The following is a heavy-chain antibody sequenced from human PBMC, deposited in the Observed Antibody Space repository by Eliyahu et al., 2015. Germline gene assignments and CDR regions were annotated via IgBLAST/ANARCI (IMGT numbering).Heavy chain of an antibody. CDR2: IDWDNDK. Sequence: QVTLKESGPALVKPTQTLTLTCXFXXFXLXXSGMRVTWIRQPPGKALEWLARIDWDNDKFYSTSLKTRLTISKDTSKNQVVLTMTNMDPVDTATYYCARLSGDYGKNYFDYWGQGTLVTVSS. CDR1: XFXLXXSGMR. CDR3: ARLSGDYGKNYFDY. D-gene: IGHD4-17*01. J-gene: IGHJ4*02. V-gene: IGHV2-70*04.